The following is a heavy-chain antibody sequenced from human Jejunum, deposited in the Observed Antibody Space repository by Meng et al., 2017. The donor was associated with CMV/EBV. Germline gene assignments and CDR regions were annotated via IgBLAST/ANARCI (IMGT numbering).Heavy chain of an antibody. CDR1: GGSFSGYD. D-gene: IGHD6-19*01. Sequence: VYGGSFSGYDWTWIRQPPGKGLEWIGEINHSGSTNYNPSLKSRVTISVDTSKNQFSLNLTSVTAADTAVYYCARIAVPGFYYFDYWGQGTLVTVSS. J-gene: IGHJ4*02. CDR2: INHSGST. V-gene: IGHV4-34*01. CDR3: ARIAVPGFYYFDY.